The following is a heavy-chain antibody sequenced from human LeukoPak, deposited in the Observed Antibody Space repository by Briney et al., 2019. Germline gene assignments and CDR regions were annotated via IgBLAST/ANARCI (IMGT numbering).Heavy chain of an antibody. D-gene: IGHD5-12*01. CDR1: GYTFTDYY. Sequence: ASVKVSCKASGYTFTDYYIHWVRQAPGQGFEWMGWINPNTGGTDYAQRFQDRIAISTYTSISTVYMELSRLRSDDTALYYCARDLATIDGIAWYYFENWGQGTLLTVS. V-gene: IGHV1-2*02. J-gene: IGHJ4*02. CDR2: INPNTGGT. CDR3: ARDLATIDGIAWYYFEN.